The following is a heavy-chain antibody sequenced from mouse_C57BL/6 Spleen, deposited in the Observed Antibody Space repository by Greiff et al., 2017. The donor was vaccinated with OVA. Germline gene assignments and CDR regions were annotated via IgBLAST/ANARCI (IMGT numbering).Heavy chain of an antibody. V-gene: IGHV1-50*01. CDR1: GYTFTSYW. Sequence: VQLQQPGAELVKPGASVKLSCKASGYTFTSYWMQWVKQRPGQGLEWIGEIDPSDSYTNYNQKFKGKATLTVDTSSSTAYMQLSSLTSEDSAVYYCARGWSAGFAYWGQGTLVTVSA. J-gene: IGHJ3*01. D-gene: IGHD2-3*01. CDR3: ARGWSAGFAY. CDR2: IDPSDSYT.